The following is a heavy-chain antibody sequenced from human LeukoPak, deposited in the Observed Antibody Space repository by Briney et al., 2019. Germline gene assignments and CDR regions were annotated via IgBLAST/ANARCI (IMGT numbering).Heavy chain of an antibody. CDR2: ISSSSSTI. CDR3: ARGGSGSYYHLFDY. J-gene: IGHJ4*02. Sequence: GGSLRLSCAASGFTFSNYSMNWVRQAPGKGLEWVSYISSSSSTIYYADSVEGRFTISRDNAENSLYLQMNSLGDEDTAVYYCARGGSGSYYHLFDYWGQGTLVTVSS. V-gene: IGHV3-48*02. CDR1: GFTFSNYS. D-gene: IGHD3-10*01.